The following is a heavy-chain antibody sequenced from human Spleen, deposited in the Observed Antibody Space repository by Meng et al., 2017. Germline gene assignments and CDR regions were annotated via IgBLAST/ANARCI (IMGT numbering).Heavy chain of an antibody. CDR3: ASVRFGELLPNY. J-gene: IGHJ4*02. Sequence: SETLSLTCTVSGGSISSYYWSWIRQPPGKGLEWIGYINYSGSTNYNPSLKSRVTISADTSNNGFSLKLSSVTAADTAVYYRASVRFGELLPNYWGQGTLVTVSS. CDR2: INYSGST. D-gene: IGHD3-10*01. CDR1: GGSISSYY. V-gene: IGHV4-59*01.